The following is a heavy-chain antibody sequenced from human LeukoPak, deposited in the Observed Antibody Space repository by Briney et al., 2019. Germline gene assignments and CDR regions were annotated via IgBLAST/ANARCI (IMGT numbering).Heavy chain of an antibody. CDR3: ARSLAWGRESWFFDL. J-gene: IGHJ2*01. CDR2: IFYSGDT. V-gene: IGHV4-59*01. D-gene: IGHD3-3*01. CDR1: GGSINTYF. Sequence: PSETLSLTCTVSGGSINTYFWSWIRQSPGKGLEWIGYIFYSGDTNYNPSLKSRVVMSADTSKSQFSLTLSSVTAADTAVYYCARSLAWGRESWFFDLWGRGALVIVSS.